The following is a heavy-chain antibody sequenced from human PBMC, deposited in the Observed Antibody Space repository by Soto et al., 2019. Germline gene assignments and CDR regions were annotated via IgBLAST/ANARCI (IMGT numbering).Heavy chain of an antibody. CDR3: ARELGGTSEAVF. Sequence: AAVKVSCKASGYTFTNYHIHWVRQAPGQGLEWMGMINPIGGSPNYAQKFQGRLAITRDTSTATVYMELSSLTSEDTAMYFCARELGGTSEAVFWGQGTLVIVSS. J-gene: IGHJ4*02. CDR1: GYTFTNYH. CDR2: INPIGGSP. D-gene: IGHD2-2*01. V-gene: IGHV1-46*01.